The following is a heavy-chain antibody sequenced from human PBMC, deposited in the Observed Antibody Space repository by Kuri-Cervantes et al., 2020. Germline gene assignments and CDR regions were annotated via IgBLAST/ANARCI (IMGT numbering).Heavy chain of an antibody. Sequence: SETLSLTCTVSGGSISSYYWSWIRQPAGKGLEWIGRIYTSGSTNYNPSLKSRVTMSVDTSKNQFSLKLSSVTAADTAVYYCARDSSHYYDSSGYYDYWGQGTLVTVSS. CDR3: ARDSSHYYDSSGYYDY. D-gene: IGHD3-22*01. J-gene: IGHJ4*02. CDR2: IYTSGST. CDR1: GGSISSYY. V-gene: IGHV4-4*07.